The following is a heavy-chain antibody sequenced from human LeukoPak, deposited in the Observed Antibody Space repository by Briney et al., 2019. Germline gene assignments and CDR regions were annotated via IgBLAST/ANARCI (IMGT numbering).Heavy chain of an antibody. D-gene: IGHD6-19*01. CDR3: ARGLYSSGWYFDY. Sequence: GGSLRLSCAASGFTVSSNYMSWVRQAPGKGLEWVSVIYSGGSTYYADSAKGRFTISRDNSKNTLYLQMNSLRAEDTAVYYCARGLYSSGWYFDYWGQGTLVTVSS. V-gene: IGHV3-53*01. CDR1: GFTVSSNY. CDR2: IYSGGST. J-gene: IGHJ4*02.